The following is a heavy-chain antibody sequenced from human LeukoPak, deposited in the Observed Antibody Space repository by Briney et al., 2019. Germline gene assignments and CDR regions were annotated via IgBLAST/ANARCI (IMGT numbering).Heavy chain of an antibody. Sequence: PGGSLRLSCAASGFTFSSCSVNWVRQAPGKGLEWVSSISSSSSYIYYADSVKGRFTISRDNAKNSLYLQMSSLRAEDTAVYYCARVSGELLSHWGQGTLVTVSS. CDR1: GFTFSSCS. J-gene: IGHJ4*02. V-gene: IGHV3-21*01. D-gene: IGHD1-26*01. CDR3: ARVSGELLSH. CDR2: ISSSSSYI.